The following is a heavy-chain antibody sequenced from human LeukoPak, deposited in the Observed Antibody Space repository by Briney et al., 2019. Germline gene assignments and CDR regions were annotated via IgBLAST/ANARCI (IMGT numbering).Heavy chain of an antibody. V-gene: IGHV4-39*01. D-gene: IGHD6-19*01. CDR3: ASLAVAGLSEGY. CDR2: IYYSGST. J-gene: IGHJ4*02. Sequence: SETLSLTCTVSGGSISSDSYYWAWIRQPPGKGLEWIASIYYSGSTYYNPSLKSRVTITVDTSRNQFSLKLSSVTAADTAVYYCASLAVAGLSEGYWGQGTLVIVSS. CDR1: GGSISSDSYY.